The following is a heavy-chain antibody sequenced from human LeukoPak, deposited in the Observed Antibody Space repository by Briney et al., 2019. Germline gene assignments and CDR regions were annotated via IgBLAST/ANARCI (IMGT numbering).Heavy chain of an antibody. V-gene: IGHV4-39*01. CDR3: ARHIGTRSTSGIRSRGPGNFDP. CDR1: GGSISSSSYY. Sequence: SETLSLTCTVSGGSISSSSYYWGWIRQRPGTGLEWIGSIDYSGSTYYNPSLKSRVTISVDTSKNQFSLKLSSVTAADTAVYYCARHIGTRSTSGIRSRGPGNFDPWGQGTLVTVSS. D-gene: IGHD3-16*01. CDR2: IDYSGST. J-gene: IGHJ5*02.